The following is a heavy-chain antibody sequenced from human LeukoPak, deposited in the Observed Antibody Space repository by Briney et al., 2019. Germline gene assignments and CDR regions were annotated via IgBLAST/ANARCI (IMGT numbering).Heavy chain of an antibody. D-gene: IGHD2-2*01. CDR2: IYYSGST. CDR1: GGSISSSSYY. J-gene: IGHJ4*02. Sequence: SETLSLTCTVSGGSISSSSYYWGWIRQPPGKGLEWIGSIYYSGSTYYNPSLKSRVTLSVDTSKNQFSLKLSSVTAADTAVYYCARQLGYCSSTSCYADKVDYWGQGTLVTVSS. CDR3: ARQLGYCSSTSCYADKVDY. V-gene: IGHV4-39*01.